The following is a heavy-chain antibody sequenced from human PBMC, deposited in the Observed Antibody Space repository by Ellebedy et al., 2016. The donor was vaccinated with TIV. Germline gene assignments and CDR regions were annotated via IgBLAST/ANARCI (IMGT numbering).Heavy chain of an antibody. D-gene: IGHD3-10*01. CDR2: ISGSGGST. Sequence: GESLKISCAASGFTFDDYAMHWVRQAPGKGLKWVSAISGSGGSTYYADSVKGRFTISRDNSKNTLYLQMNSLRAEDTAVYYCAKVGDYYGSGSYFDIWGQGTMVTVFS. CDR3: AKVGDYYGSGSYFDI. CDR1: GFTFDDYA. V-gene: IGHV3-23*01. J-gene: IGHJ3*02.